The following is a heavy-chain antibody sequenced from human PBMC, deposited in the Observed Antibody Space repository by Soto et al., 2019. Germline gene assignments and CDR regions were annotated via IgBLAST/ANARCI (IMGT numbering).Heavy chain of an antibody. J-gene: IGHJ6*03. CDR3: ASVVYRYYYYFDV. CDR1: GYTFTSSG. D-gene: IGHD1-1*01. CDR2: IRAYNGNT. V-gene: IGHV1-18*01. Sequence: QGQLVQSGAEVKKPGASVKVSCKASGYTFTSSGISWVRQAPGQVLEWMGWIRAYNGNTNYAQKLHGRVTMTPDTSTRTAYMELRSLRSDGTAVYYCASVVYRYYYYFDVWGKGTPVTVSS.